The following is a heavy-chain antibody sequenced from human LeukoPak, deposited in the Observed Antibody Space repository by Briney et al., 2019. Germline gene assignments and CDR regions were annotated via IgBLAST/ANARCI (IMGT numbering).Heavy chain of an antibody. V-gene: IGHV3-23*01. D-gene: IGHD2-2*01. J-gene: IGHJ3*01. CDR2: ISGSGGST. Sequence: PGGSLGLSCAASGFTFSSYAMGWVRQAPGKGLEWVSAISGSGGSTYYADSVKGRFTISRDNSKNTLYLQMNSLRVDDMAIYFCAKEPSGANVVPADAFDFWGQGTMVTVSA. CDR3: AKEPSGANVVPADAFDF. CDR1: GFTFSSYA.